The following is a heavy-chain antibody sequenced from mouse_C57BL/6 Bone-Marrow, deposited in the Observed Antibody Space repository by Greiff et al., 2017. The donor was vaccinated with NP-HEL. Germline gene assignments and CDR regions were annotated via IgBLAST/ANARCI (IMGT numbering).Heavy chain of an antibody. J-gene: IGHJ1*03. D-gene: IGHD1-1*01. CDR3: AIHGDYVGSSYGYFDF. CDR1: GYTFTEYT. V-gene: IGHV1-62-2*01. Sequence: QVQLQQSGAELVKPGASVKLSCKASGYTFTEYTIHWVKQRSGQGLEWIGWFYPGSGSIKYNEKFKDKATLTADKSSSTVYMDLSRLTSEDSSFYFCAIHGDYVGSSYGYFDFWGTGTTVTVSS. CDR2: FYPGSGSI.